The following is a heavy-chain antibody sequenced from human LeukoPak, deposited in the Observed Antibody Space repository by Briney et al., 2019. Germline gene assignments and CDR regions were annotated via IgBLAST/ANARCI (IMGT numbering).Heavy chain of an antibody. J-gene: IGHJ4*02. CDR3: ARRGAYYYDSSGYSNFDY. V-gene: IGHV1-46*01. CDR2: INPSGGST. Sequence: ASVKVSCKASGYTFTSYYMHWVRQAPGQGLEWMGIINPSGGSTSYAQKFQGRVTMTRDTSTSTVYMELSSLRSEDTAVYYCARRGAYYYDSSGYSNFDYWGQGTLVTVFS. D-gene: IGHD3-22*01. CDR1: GYTFTSYY.